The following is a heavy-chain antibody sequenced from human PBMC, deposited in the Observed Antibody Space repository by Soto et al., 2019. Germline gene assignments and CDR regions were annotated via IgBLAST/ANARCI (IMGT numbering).Heavy chain of an antibody. CDR3: AREYYDILTGLNNWFDP. V-gene: IGHV4-34*01. D-gene: IGHD3-9*01. J-gene: IGHJ5*02. CDR2: INHSGST. Sequence: QVQLQQWGAGLLKPSETLSLTCAVYGGSFSGYYWSWIRQPPGKGLEWIGEINHSGSTNYNPSLKSRVTLSVDTSKNQFSLKLSSVTAADTAVYYCAREYYDILTGLNNWFDPWGQGTLVTVSS. CDR1: GGSFSGYY.